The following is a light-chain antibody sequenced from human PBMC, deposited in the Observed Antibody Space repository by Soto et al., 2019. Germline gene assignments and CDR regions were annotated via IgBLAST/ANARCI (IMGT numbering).Light chain of an antibody. V-gene: IGKV3-20*01. J-gene: IGKJ1*01. Sequence: EIVLTQSPGTLSLSPGERATLSCRASQSFSGSFLAWYQQRPGQSPRLLIYAVSSRATGVPDRFSGSGSGTDFTLTISRLVPEDFAVYYCQQYAISHRTFGQGTKVEI. CDR1: QSFSGSF. CDR2: AVS. CDR3: QQYAISHRT.